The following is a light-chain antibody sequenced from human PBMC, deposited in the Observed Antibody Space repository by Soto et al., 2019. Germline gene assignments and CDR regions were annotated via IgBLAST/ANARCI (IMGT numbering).Light chain of an antibody. CDR3: QQYGSSPWT. CDR2: GAS. V-gene: IGKV3-20*01. CDR1: QSVSSSY. Sequence: EIVLTQSPGTLSLSPGKRATLSCRASQSVSSSYLAWYQQKPGQAPRLLIYGASSRATGIPDRFSGSESGTDFTLTISRLEPEDFAVYYCQQYGSSPWTFGQGTKVDIK. J-gene: IGKJ1*01.